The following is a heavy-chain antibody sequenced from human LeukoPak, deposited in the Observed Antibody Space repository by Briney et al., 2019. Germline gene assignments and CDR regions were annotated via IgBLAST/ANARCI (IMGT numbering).Heavy chain of an antibody. D-gene: IGHD2-15*01. CDR2: IHYSGNS. CDR3: ARPKGRGCYGGTCYTDWFDP. J-gene: IGHJ5*02. Sequence: SDTLSLTCTVSGASISSGDYYWSWIRHPPGNDLKWIGYIHYSGNSYYNPSLKSPVTISIDTSKNQFSLKLSSVTAADTAVYYCARPKGRGCYGGTCYTDWFDPWGQGTLATVSS. CDR1: GASISSGDYY. V-gene: IGHV4-30-4*02.